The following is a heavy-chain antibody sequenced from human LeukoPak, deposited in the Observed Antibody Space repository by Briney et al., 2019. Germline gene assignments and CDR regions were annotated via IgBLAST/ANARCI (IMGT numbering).Heavy chain of an antibody. D-gene: IGHD6-6*01. CDR2: ISSTGSTI. V-gene: IGHV3-48*01. CDR3: ARGSYSSSNYFDY. J-gene: IGHJ4*02. CDR1: GFTFSSYS. Sequence: GGSLILSCAASGFTFSSYSMNWVGQAPGKGLQWVSYISSTGSTIYYADSVRGRFTISRDNAKNSLYLQMNSLRAEDTAVYYCARGSYSSSNYFDYWGQGTLVTVSS.